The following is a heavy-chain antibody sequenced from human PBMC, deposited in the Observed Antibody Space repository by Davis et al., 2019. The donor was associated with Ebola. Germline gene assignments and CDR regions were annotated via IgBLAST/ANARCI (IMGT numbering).Heavy chain of an antibody. D-gene: IGHD1-14*01. J-gene: IGHJ3*02. CDR2: IYDSGST. Sequence: MPGGSLRLSCTVSGGSISSHNWWSWVRQSPGEGLEWIGEIYDSGSTNYNPSLKTRVTISVDTSKNQFSLNLTSVTAADTAVYFCARLRSPRDDAFDIWGQGTLVTVSS. CDR1: GGSISSHNW. V-gene: IGHV4-4*01. CDR3: ARLRSPRDDAFDI.